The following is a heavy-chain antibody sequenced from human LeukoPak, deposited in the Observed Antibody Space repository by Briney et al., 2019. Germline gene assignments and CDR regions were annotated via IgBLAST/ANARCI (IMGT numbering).Heavy chain of an antibody. CDR3: HPLAYITD. CDR1: GFTFSSRW. D-gene: IGHD3-10*01. J-gene: IGHJ4*02. CDR2: IKNDGNS. V-gene: IGHV3-74*01. Sequence: GGSLRLSCTVSGFTFSSRWMHWVRQAPGKGLVWVAVIKNDGNSNYADSVKGRFIASRDDARNTVYLQMSSLRADDTAMYYCHPLAYITDWGQGTLVTVSS.